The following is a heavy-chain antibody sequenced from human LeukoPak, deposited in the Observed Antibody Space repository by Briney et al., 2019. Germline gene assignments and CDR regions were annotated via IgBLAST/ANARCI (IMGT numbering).Heavy chain of an antibody. D-gene: IGHD2-2*01. CDR1: GYTFTSYY. J-gene: IGHJ3*02. Sequence: ASVKVSCKASGYTFTSYYMHWVRQAPGPGLEWMGIINPSGGSTSYAQKFQGRVTMTRDTSTSTVYMELSSLRSEDTAVYYCARVSSDCSSTSCYVYDAFDIWGQGTMVTVSS. V-gene: IGHV1-46*01. CDR3: ARVSSDCSSTSCYVYDAFDI. CDR2: INPSGGST.